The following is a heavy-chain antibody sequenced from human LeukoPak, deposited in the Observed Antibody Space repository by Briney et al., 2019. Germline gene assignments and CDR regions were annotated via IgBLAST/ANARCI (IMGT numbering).Heavy chain of an antibody. CDR2: ISYSGST. V-gene: IGHV4-61*05. CDR1: GGSISSSSYY. Sequence: SETLSLTCTVSGGSISSSSYYWGWIRQPPGKGLEWIGYISYSGSTNYNPSLKSRVTISVDTSKNQFSLELSSVTAADTAVYYCAKVAGPFDYWGQGTLVTVSS. CDR3: AKVAGPFDY. D-gene: IGHD6-19*01. J-gene: IGHJ4*02.